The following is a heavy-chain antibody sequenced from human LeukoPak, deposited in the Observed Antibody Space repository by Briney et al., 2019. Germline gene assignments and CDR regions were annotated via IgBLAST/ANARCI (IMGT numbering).Heavy chain of an antibody. CDR3: TRVGYIDEGIDY. Sequence: GSLRLSCVASGFPFSSYWMTWVRQAPEKGLEWVANIKQDGSKKSYVDSVKGRFTISRDNAKNSLYLQMNSLRAEDTAIYYCTRVGYIDEGIDYWGQGTLVTVSS. D-gene: IGHD5-24*01. V-gene: IGHV3-7*04. CDR1: GFPFSSYW. J-gene: IGHJ4*02. CDR2: IKQDGSKK.